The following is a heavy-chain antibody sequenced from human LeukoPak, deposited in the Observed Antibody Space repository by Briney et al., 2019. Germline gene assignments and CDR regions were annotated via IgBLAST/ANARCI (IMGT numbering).Heavy chain of an antibody. D-gene: IGHD3-10*01. V-gene: IGHV5-10-1*01. Sequence: GESLKISCKGSGYSFTTYRISWVRQMPGEGLEWMGTIDPRDSYSNYSPSFQGHVTISADKSISTASLQWSSLKASDTAMYYCARHGGGFDYWGQGTLVTVSS. CDR2: IDPRDSYS. CDR1: GYSFTTYR. J-gene: IGHJ4*02. CDR3: ARHGGGFDY.